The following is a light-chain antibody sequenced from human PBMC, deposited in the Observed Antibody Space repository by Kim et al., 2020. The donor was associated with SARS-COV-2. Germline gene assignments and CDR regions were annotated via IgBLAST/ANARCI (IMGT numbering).Light chain of an antibody. V-gene: IGKV3-11*01. CDR3: QQRNNWPPIT. Sequence: EIVLTQSPATLSLSPGERASLSCRASQSVGIYLAWYQQKPGQAPRLLIYDASNRATGIPARFSGSGSGTDFTLTIDSRGPEDFAIYYCQQRNNWPPITFGQGTRLEIK. CDR1: QSVGIY. J-gene: IGKJ5*01. CDR2: DAS.